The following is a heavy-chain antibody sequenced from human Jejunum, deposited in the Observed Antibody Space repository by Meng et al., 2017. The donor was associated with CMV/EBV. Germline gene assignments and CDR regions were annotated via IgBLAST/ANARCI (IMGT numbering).Heavy chain of an antibody. Sequence: AQLLGSGGAFVQPGGSLRLSCAVSGFTFSDFGMSWVRQAPGKGLEWVSSIGKSGEKIYDADSVKGRFSISRDNSKNTLYLQMNSLRVEDTAVYYCARFTGTLDPFDYWGQGTLVTVSS. J-gene: IGHJ4*02. CDR2: IGKSGEKI. D-gene: IGHD1-1*01. CDR3: ARFTGTLDPFDY. V-gene: IGHV3-23*01. CDR1: GFTFSDFG.